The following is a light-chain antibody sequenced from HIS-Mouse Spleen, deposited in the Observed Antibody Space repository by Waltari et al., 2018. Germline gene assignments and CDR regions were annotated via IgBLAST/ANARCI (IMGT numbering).Light chain of an antibody. J-gene: IGLJ3*02. CDR1: SSDVGSYTL. Sequence: QSALTQPASVSGSPGQSITISCHGTSSDVGSYTLVSWYQQHPGKAPKLMIYEGSKRPSGVSNRFSGSKSGNTASLTISGLQAEDEADYYCCSYAGSSTWVFGGGTKLTVL. CDR3: CSYAGSSTWV. V-gene: IGLV2-23*01. CDR2: EGS.